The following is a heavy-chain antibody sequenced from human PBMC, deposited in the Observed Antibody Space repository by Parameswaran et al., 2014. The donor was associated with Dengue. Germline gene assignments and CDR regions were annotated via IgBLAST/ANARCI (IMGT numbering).Heavy chain of an antibody. Sequence: VRQAPGKGLEWVSSISSGSSYIYYTDSVEADSPSPETTPRTRCSLQMNSLRVEDTAVYFCARDDYWGYYGMDVWGQGTTVTVSS. V-gene: IGHV3-21*01. CDR2: ISSGSSYI. CDR3: ARDDYWGYYGMDV. J-gene: IGHJ6*02. D-gene: IGHD3/OR15-3a*01.